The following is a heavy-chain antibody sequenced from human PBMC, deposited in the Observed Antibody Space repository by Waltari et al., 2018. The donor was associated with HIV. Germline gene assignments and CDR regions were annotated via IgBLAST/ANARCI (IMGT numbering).Heavy chain of an antibody. CDR2: INDSGSP. D-gene: IGHD1-20*01. CDR3: ARGPRDNLDY. CDR1: GGSFSGYY. V-gene: IGHV4-34*01. Sequence: QVQLRQWGAGLLKPSETLSLTCAVYGGSFSGYYSSWIRHSPGKGLQWLGNINDSGSPNYNMSLKSRLTISLDTSQKQFSLKLSSLTAADAAVYYCARGPRDNLDYWGQGTLVAVSS. J-gene: IGHJ4*02.